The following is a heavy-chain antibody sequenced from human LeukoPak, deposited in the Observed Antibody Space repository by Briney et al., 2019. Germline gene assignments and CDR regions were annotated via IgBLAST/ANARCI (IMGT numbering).Heavy chain of an antibody. V-gene: IGHV3-30-3*01. J-gene: IGHJ4*02. CDR3: ARDWGNYYGSGSLFDY. Sequence: GGSLRLSCAASGFTFSSYAMHWVRQAPGKGLEWVAVISYDGSNKYYADSVKGRFTISRDNSKNTLYLQMNSLRAEDTAVYYCARDWGNYYGSGSLFDYWGQGTLVTVSS. CDR2: ISYDGSNK. D-gene: IGHD3-10*01. CDR1: GFTFSSYA.